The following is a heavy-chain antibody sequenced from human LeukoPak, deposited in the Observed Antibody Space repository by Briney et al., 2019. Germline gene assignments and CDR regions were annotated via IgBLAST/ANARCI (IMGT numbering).Heavy chain of an antibody. V-gene: IGHV1-18*01. Sequence: ASVKVSCKASGYTFTSYGISWVRQAPGQGLEWMGWISAYNGNTNYAQKLQGRVTMTTDTSTSTAYMELRSLRSDDTAVYYCAREDSGYASFGYYFDYWGQGTLVTVSS. CDR2: ISAYNGNT. CDR1: GYTFTSYG. D-gene: IGHD5-12*01. CDR3: AREDSGYASFGYYFDY. J-gene: IGHJ4*02.